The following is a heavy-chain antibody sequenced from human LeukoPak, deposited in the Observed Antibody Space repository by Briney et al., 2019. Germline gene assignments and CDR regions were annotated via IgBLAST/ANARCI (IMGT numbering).Heavy chain of an antibody. Sequence: SETLSLTCTVSGGSISSGGHYWSWIRQPPGKGLEWIGYIYHSGSTYYNPSLKSRVTISVDRSKNQFSLKLTSVTAADTATYYCAGGYGDYDVYHYWGQGTLVTVSS. D-gene: IGHD5-12*01. CDR2: IYHSGST. CDR1: GGSISSGGHY. CDR3: AGGYGDYDVYHY. J-gene: IGHJ4*02. V-gene: IGHV4-30-2*01.